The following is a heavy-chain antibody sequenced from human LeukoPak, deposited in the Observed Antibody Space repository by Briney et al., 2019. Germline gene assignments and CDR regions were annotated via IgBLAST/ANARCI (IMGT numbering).Heavy chain of an antibody. CDR1: GFTFSSYG. D-gene: IGHD6-19*01. CDR3: AKMAGKRDYFDY. CDR2: IRYDGSNK. V-gene: IGHV3-30*02. Sequence: GGSLRLSCAASGFTFSSYGMHWVRQAPGKGLEWVAIIRYDGSNKYYADSVKGRFTISRDNSKNTLYLQMNSLRAEDTAVYYCAKMAGKRDYFDYWGQGTLVTVSS. J-gene: IGHJ4*02.